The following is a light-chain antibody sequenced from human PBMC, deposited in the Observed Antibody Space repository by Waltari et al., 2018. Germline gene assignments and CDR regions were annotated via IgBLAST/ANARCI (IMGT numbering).Light chain of an antibody. CDR2: DVS. V-gene: IGLV2-14*01. CDR3: GSYTGSTTWV. Sequence: QSALTQPASVSGSPGQSITISCTGATSDAGGYNSVSWYQQRPGKAPTLLIFDVSNRPSGVYKRFSGSKYGNTASLTSSGLQADDDAAYYCGSYTGSTTWVFGGGTKLTVL. CDR1: TSDAGGYNS. J-gene: IGLJ3*02.